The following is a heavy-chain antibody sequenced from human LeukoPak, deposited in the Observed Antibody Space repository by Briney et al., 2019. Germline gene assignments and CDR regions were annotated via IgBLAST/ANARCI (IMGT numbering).Heavy chain of an antibody. V-gene: IGHV3-23*01. D-gene: IGHD4-23*01. CDR3: AKVDYGGNSGWSFDY. J-gene: IGHJ4*02. CDR2: FSGSGGST. Sequence: GGSLRLSCAASGFTFSIYAMSWVRQAPGKGLEWVSGFSGSGGSTYYADSVKGRFTISRDTSKNTLYLQMNSLRHEDTAVYYCAKVDYGGNSGWSFDYWGQGTLVTVSS. CDR1: GFTFSIYA.